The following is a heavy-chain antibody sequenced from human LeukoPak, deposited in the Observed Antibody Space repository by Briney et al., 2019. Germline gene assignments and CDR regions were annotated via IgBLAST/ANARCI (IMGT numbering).Heavy chain of an antibody. D-gene: IGHD5-12*01. Sequence: SETLSLTCTVSGGSISSSSYYWGWIRQPPGKGLEWIGSIYYSGSTYYNPSLKSRVTISVDTSKNQFSLKLSSVTAADTAVYYCARVGYSGYDNYWGQGTLVTVSS. CDR1: GGSISSSSYY. J-gene: IGHJ4*02. V-gene: IGHV4-39*07. CDR2: IYYSGST. CDR3: ARVGYSGYDNY.